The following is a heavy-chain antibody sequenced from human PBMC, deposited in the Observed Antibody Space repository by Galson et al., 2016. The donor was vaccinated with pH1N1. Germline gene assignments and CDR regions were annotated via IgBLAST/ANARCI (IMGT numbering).Heavy chain of an antibody. J-gene: IGHJ2*01. Sequence: SVKVSCKASGGTFSSYGISWVRQAPGQGLEWMGGIIPIFDTPKYAQKFQGRVTITSDESTSTAYMELSSLRSEDTAVYYCAREDYHDIDLIDWYFDLWGRGTLVTVSS. CDR2: IIPIFDTP. CDR1: GGTFSSYG. CDR3: AREDYHDIDLIDWYFDL. V-gene: IGHV1-69*13. D-gene: IGHD3-22*01.